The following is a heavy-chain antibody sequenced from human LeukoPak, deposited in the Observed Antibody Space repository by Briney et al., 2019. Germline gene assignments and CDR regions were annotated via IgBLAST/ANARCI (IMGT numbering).Heavy chain of an antibody. CDR3: ARDREHSYGSDFGH. Sequence: SDTLSLTCTVSGGYIHTYYWAWIRQPAGKGLEWVGRANVGGHRDYNPSLKSRVSMPIDESANQFSLSLMSVTAADTAVYYCARDREHSYGSDFGHWGQGILVTVSA. D-gene: IGHD5-18*01. J-gene: IGHJ4*02. CDR1: GGYIHTYY. CDR2: ANVGGHR. V-gene: IGHV4-4*07.